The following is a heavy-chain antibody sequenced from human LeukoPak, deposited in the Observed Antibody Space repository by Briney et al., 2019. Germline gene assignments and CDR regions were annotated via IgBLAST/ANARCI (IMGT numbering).Heavy chain of an antibody. J-gene: IGHJ4*02. CDR3: ARHYSSSSLFDY. CDR1: GFTFSDYY. V-gene: IGHV3-11*04. CDR2: ISSSGSTI. D-gene: IGHD6-6*01. Sequence: PGESLRLSCAASGFTFSDYYMSWIRQAPGKGLEWVSYISSSGSTIYYADSVKGRFTISRDNAKNSLYLQMNSLRAEDTAVYYCARHYSSSSLFDYWGQGTLVTVSS.